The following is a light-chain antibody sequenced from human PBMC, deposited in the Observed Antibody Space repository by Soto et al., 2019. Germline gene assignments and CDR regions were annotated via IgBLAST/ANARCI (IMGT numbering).Light chain of an antibody. Sequence: ETVMTQSPATLPVSPGERATLYCRASQSVRSNLAWYQQKPGQAPRLLIYGASTRATGVPARFSGSGSGTDFTLTISSLEPEDFAVYYCQQRSNWPPSITFGQGTRLEI. V-gene: IGKV3-15*01. CDR2: GAS. J-gene: IGKJ5*01. CDR3: QQRSNWPPSIT. CDR1: QSVRSN.